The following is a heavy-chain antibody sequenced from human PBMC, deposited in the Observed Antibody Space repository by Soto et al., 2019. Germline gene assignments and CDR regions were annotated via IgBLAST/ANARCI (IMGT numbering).Heavy chain of an antibody. J-gene: IGHJ4*02. CDR3: TTSAKDPDYGDYGRFDY. CDR2: IRSKANSYAT. Sequence: EVQLVESGGGLVQPGGSLKLSCAASGFTFSGSAMHWVRQASGKGLEWVGRIRSKANSYATAYAASVKGRFTISRDVSKNTAYLQMNSLKTEDTAVYYCTTSAKDPDYGDYGRFDYWGQGTLVTVSS. V-gene: IGHV3-73*01. CDR1: GFTFSGSA. D-gene: IGHD4-17*01.